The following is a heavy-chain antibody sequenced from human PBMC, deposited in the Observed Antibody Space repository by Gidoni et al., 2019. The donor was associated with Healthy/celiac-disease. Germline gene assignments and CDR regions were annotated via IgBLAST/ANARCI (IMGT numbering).Heavy chain of an antibody. CDR2: IPDSGDGT. D-gene: IGHD2-2*01. Sequence: EVQLLGSGGGLIQPGGSLGLYCPASGLTLNKYSMSCVRQAPGKGLELVLVIPDSGDGTHYAASVKRLSTISRDTSKNTVSLVMNSMRVEDTAVYYCAQGLVVWSTNVSYSFDYWGQGILVTVSS. V-gene: IGHV3-23*01. CDR1: GLTLNKYS. CDR3: AQGLVVWSTNVSYSFDY. J-gene: IGHJ4*02.